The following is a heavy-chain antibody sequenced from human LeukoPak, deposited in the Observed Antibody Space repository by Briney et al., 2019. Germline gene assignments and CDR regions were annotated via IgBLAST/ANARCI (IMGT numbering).Heavy chain of an antibody. CDR1: GFTFSSYE. V-gene: IGHV3-48*03. J-gene: IGHJ4*02. CDR3: ARGPTYYDILTGVDY. Sequence: GGSLRLSCAASGFTFSSYEMNWVRQAPGKGLEWVSYISSSGSTIYYADSVKGRFTISRDNAKNSLYLQMNSLRAEDTVVYYCARGPTYYDILTGVDYWGQGTLVTVSS. CDR2: ISSSGSTI. D-gene: IGHD3-9*01.